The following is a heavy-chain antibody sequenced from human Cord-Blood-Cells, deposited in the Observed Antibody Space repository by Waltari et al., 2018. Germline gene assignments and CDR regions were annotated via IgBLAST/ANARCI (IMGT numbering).Heavy chain of an antibody. J-gene: IGHJ4*02. D-gene: IGHD3-3*01. CDR1: YA. CDR3: AKDPYDFWSGYYFDY. CDR2: ISWNSGSI. V-gene: IGHV3-9*01. Sequence: YAMHWVRQAPGKGLEWVSGISWNSGSIGYADSVKGRFTISRDNAKNSLYLQMNSLRAEDTALYYCAKDPYDFWSGYYFDYWGQGTLVTVSS.